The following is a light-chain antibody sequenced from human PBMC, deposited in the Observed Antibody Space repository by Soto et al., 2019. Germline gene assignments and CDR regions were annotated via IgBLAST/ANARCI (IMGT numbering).Light chain of an antibody. CDR3: SSYTSRSTLV. CDR1: SSDVGGYNY. V-gene: IGLV2-14*01. Sequence: QSALTQPASVSGSPGQSITISCTGTSSDVGGYNYVSWYQQPPGKAPKLMIYDVSNRPSGVSNRFSGSKSGNTASLTISGLQAEDEADYYCSSYTSRSTLVFGGGTQLTVL. CDR2: DVS. J-gene: IGLJ7*01.